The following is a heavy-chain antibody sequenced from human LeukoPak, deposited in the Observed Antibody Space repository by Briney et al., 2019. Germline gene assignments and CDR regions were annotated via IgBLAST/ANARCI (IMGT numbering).Heavy chain of an antibody. CDR1: GFTVSSNY. Sequence: GGSLRLSCAASGFTVSSNYMSWVRQAPGKGLEWVSVIYSGGSTYYADSVKGRFTISRDNSKNTLYLQMNSLRAEDTAVYYCARDLLPNGSTDAFDIWGQGTMVTVSS. CDR3: ARDLLPNGSTDAFDI. CDR2: IYSGGST. V-gene: IGHV3-53*01. D-gene: IGHD3-10*01. J-gene: IGHJ3*02.